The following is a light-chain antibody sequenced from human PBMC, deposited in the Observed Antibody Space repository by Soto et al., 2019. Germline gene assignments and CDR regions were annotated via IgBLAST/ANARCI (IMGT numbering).Light chain of an antibody. V-gene: IGKV1-9*01. CDR3: QQANSPYT. CDR2: AAS. J-gene: IGKJ2*01. Sequence: DIQLTQSPSLLSASVGDRVTITCRASQGISTYLAWYQQTSGKAPKLLISAASTLQRGVPSRFSGSGSGTQFTLTISSLQPEDFATYYCQQANSPYTFGQGTKLEIK. CDR1: QGISTY.